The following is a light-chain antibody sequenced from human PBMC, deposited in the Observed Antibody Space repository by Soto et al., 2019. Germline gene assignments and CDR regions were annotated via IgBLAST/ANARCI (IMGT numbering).Light chain of an antibody. CDR1: SSDVGSYNL. Sequence: QSALTQPASVSGSPGQSITISCTGTSSDVGSYNLVSWYQQHPGKAPKLMIYEGSKRPSGVSNRFSGSKSGNTASLTISGLQAEDEADYYCCSYAAYSTFVFGTGTKLTV. CDR2: EGS. V-gene: IGLV2-23*03. J-gene: IGLJ1*01. CDR3: CSYAAYSTFV.